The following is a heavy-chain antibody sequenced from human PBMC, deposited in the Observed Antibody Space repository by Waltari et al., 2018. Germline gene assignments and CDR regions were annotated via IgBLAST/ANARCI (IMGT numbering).Heavy chain of an antibody. Sequence: QVQLVESGGGVVQPGRSLRLSCAASGFTFSSYGMHWVRQAPGKGLEWVAVIWYDGSNKYYADSVKGRFTISRDNSKNTLYLQMNSLRAEDTAVYYCARENRGYSSGWYWRYFDYWGQGTLVTVSS. CDR2: IWYDGSNK. CDR3: ARENRGYSSGWYWRYFDY. V-gene: IGHV3-33*01. CDR1: GFTFSSYG. J-gene: IGHJ4*02. D-gene: IGHD6-19*01.